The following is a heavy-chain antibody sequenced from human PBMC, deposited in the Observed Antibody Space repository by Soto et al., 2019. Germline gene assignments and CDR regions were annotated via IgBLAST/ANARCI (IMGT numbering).Heavy chain of an antibody. CDR1: GYPFTSYY. Sequence: ASVKVSCKASGYPFTSYYLHWVRQAPGQGPEWMGRINVSDGSTRCAQNFQGRVTMTRDTSTTTVYMELSPLRSDDTAVYYCAREAAVAGTAFDHWGQGTLVTVSS. CDR3: AREAAVAGTAFDH. D-gene: IGHD6-19*01. J-gene: IGHJ5*02. V-gene: IGHV1-46*01. CDR2: INVSDGST.